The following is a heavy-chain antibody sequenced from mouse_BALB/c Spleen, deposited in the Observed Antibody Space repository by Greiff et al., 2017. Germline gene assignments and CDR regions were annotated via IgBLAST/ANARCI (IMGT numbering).Heavy chain of an antibody. D-gene: IGHD2-4*01. CDR3: ARSMITYFDY. CDR2: IDPSDSYT. J-gene: IGHJ2*01. Sequence: VQLQESGAELVKPGASVKLSCKASGYTFTSYWMHWVKQRPGQGLEWIGEIDPSDSYTNYNQKFKGKATLTVDKSSSTAYMQLSSLTSEDSAVYYCARSMITYFDYWGQGTTLTVSS. V-gene: IGHV1-69*02. CDR1: GYTFTSYW.